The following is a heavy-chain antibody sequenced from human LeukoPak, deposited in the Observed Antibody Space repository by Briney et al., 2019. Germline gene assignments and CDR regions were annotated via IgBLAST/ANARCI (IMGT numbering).Heavy chain of an antibody. CDR3: ARRRDLYSGGYYPFDY. CDR2: IYPIDSDA. D-gene: IGHD1-26*01. CDR1: GNSFHSYW. Sequence: GESLKISCKGLGNSFHSYWIAWVRQIPGKGLKWMGIIYPIDSDATTSTCFQGQVTSSADKSISTAYLQWSSLKASDTALCYCARRRDLYSGGYYPFDYWGQGTLVTVSS. J-gene: IGHJ4*02. V-gene: IGHV5-51*01.